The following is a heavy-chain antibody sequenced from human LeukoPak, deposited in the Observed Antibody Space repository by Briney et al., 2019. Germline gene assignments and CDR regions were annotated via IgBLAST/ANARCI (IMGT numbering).Heavy chain of an antibody. V-gene: IGHV3-23*01. J-gene: IGHJ4*02. D-gene: IGHD5-12*01. CDR3: ANKHSGYDSALGY. CDR2: ISGSGGST. CDR1: GFTFSSYA. Sequence: TGGSLRLSCAASGFTFSSYAMSWVRQAPGKGLEWVSAISGSGGSTYYADSVKGRFTISRDNSKNTLYLQMNSLRAEDTAVYYCANKHSGYDSALGYWGQGTLVTVSS.